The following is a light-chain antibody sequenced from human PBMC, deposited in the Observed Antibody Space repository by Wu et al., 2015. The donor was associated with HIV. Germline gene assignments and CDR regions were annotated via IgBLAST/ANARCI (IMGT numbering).Light chain of an antibody. J-gene: IGKJ1*01. Sequence: DIQMTQSPSSLSASVGDKGTLTCRASQAIRNSVAWLQQRPGQAPKLLLYAASTLESGVPSRFSGTGYGTDFTLTISGLQPEDFAIYYCQKYNTAPWTFGQGTKVEMK. CDR2: AAS. CDR3: QKYNTAPWT. CDR1: QAIRNS. V-gene: IGKV1-NL1*01.